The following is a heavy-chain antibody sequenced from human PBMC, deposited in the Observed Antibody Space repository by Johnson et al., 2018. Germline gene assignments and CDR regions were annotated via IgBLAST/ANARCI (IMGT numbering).Heavy chain of an antibody. CDR3: AKDRLVGYSSSWYPYFQH. V-gene: IGHV3-30*18. CDR2: ISYDGSNK. Sequence: QVQLVESGGGVVQPGRSLRLSCAASGFTFSSYGMHWVRQAPGKGLEWVAVISYDGSNKYYAASVKGRFTISRDNSKNTLYLQMNSLRAEDTAVYYCAKDRLVGYSSSWYPYFQHWGQGTLVTVSS. J-gene: IGHJ1*01. D-gene: IGHD6-13*01. CDR1: GFTFSSYG.